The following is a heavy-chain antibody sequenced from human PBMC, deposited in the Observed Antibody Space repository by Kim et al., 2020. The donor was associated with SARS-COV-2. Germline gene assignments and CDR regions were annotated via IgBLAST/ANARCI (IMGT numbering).Heavy chain of an antibody. CDR1: GFTFSDYY. CDR2: ISSSGSTI. V-gene: IGHV3-11*01. J-gene: IGHJ6*02. Sequence: GGSLRLSCAASGFTFSDYYMSWIRQAPGKGLEWVSYISSSGSTIYYADSVKGRFTISRDNAKNSLYLQMNSLRAEDTAVYYCARDGGGYDILTGYGWDYYYYGMDVWGQGTTVTVSS. D-gene: IGHD3-9*01. CDR3: ARDGGGYDILTGYGWDYYYYGMDV.